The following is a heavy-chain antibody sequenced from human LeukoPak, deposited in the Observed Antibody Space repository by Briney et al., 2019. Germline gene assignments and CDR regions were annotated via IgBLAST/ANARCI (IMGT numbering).Heavy chain of an antibody. CDR2: MSSSGSTI. D-gene: IGHD3-10*01. Sequence: PGGSLRLSCAASRFTFNDYYMSWIRQAPGKGLEWVSYMSSSGSTIYYADSVKGRFTISRDNAKNSLYLQMNSLRAEDTAVYYCARVGAHYYGSGEPLQDFDYWGQGTLVTVSS. V-gene: IGHV3-11*04. CDR1: RFTFNDYY. CDR3: ARVGAHYYGSGEPLQDFDY. J-gene: IGHJ4*02.